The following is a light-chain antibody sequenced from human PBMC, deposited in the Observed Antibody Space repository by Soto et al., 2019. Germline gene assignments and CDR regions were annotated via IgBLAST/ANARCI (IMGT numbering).Light chain of an antibody. Sequence: QSALTQPASVSGSPGQSITISCTGTSSDIGRYDYVSWYQQHPGKAPKLMISEVSNRPSGVSNRFSGSKSGNTASLTISGLQAEDEADYYCSSYTSNRPPWVFGGGTKLTVL. CDR3: SSYTSNRPPWV. J-gene: IGLJ3*02. V-gene: IGLV2-14*01. CDR1: SSDIGRYDY. CDR2: EVS.